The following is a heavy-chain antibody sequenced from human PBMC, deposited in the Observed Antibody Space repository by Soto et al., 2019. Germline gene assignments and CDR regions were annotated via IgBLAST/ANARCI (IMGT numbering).Heavy chain of an antibody. CDR1: GFTFSSYA. J-gene: IGHJ3*02. D-gene: IGHD2-15*01. Sequence: GGSLRLSCAASGFTFSSYAMSWVRQAPGKGLEWVSAISGSGGSTYYADSVKGRFTISRDNSKNTLYLQMNSLRAEDTAVYYCAHIVVVVAATREDDPFDIWGQGTMVTVSS. CDR2: ISGSGGST. V-gene: IGHV3-23*01. CDR3: AHIVVVVAATREDDPFDI.